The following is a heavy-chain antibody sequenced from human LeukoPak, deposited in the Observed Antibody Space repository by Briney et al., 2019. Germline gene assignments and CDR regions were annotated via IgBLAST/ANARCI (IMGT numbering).Heavy chain of an antibody. CDR2: ISYDGSNK. D-gene: IGHD3-16*01. CDR1: GFTFSSYA. Sequence: GGSVRLPCAASGFTFSSYAVHWLRQAPGKGVEWVAVISYDGSNKYYADSVKGRFTISRDNSKNTLYLQMNSLRAEDTAVYYCARDQRSYDYVMYYFDYWGQGTLVTVSS. CDR3: ARDQRSYDYVMYYFDY. V-gene: IGHV3-30*04. J-gene: IGHJ4*02.